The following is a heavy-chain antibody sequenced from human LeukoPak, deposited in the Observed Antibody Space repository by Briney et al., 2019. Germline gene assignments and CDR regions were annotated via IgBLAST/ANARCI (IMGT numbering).Heavy chain of an antibody. D-gene: IGHD4-17*01. V-gene: IGHV3-30*02. J-gene: IGHJ3*02. CDR3: AKFQNTVTTPIDAFDI. Sequence: PGGSLRLSCAASGFTFSSYGMHWVRQAPGKGLEWVAFIRYDGSNKYYADSVKGRFTISRDNSKNTLYLQMNSLRAEDTAVYYCAKFQNTVTTPIDAFDIWGQGTMVTVSS. CDR1: GFTFSSYG. CDR2: IRYDGSNK.